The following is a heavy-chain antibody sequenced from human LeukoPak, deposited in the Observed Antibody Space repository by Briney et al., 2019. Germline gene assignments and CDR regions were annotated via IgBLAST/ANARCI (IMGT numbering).Heavy chain of an antibody. J-gene: IGHJ4*02. CDR3: ARWSSSWYADY. V-gene: IGHV3-30*01. CDR2: ISYHGDIT. CDR1: GFTFSSYA. Sequence: GGSLRLSCAASGFTFSSYAMHWVRQAPGKGLEWVALISYHGDITYYADSVKGRFTLSRDNSKTTLFLQLNSLRAEDTAVYYCARWSSSWYADYWGQGTLVTVSS. D-gene: IGHD6-13*01.